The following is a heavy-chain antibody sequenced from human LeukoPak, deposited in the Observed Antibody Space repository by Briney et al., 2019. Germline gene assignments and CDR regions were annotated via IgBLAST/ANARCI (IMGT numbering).Heavy chain of an antibody. CDR2: IYSGGST. V-gene: IGHV3-53*01. J-gene: IGHJ4*02. CDR1: GFTVSSNH. CDR3: ARDRSPSAAGNDY. Sequence: GGSLRLSCAASGFTVSSNHMSWVRQAPGKGLEWVSVIYSGGSTYYADSVKGRFTISRDNSKNTLYLQMNSLRAEDTAVYCCARDRSPSAAGNDYWGQGTLVTVSS. D-gene: IGHD6-13*01.